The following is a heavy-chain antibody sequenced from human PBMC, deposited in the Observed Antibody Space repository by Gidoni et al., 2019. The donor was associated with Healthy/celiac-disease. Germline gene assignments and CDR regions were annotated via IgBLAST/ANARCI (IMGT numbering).Heavy chain of an antibody. CDR1: GGSISSSSYY. V-gene: IGHV4-39*01. J-gene: IGHJ4*02. Sequence: QLQLQESGPGLVKPSETLSLTCTVSGGSISSSSYYWGWIRKPPGKGLEWLGSIYYSGSTYYNPSLKSRVTISVDTSKNQFSLKLSSVTAADTAVYYCAEVISLSVWGQGTLVTVSS. CDR3: AEVISLSV. D-gene: IGHD3-22*01. CDR2: IYYSGST.